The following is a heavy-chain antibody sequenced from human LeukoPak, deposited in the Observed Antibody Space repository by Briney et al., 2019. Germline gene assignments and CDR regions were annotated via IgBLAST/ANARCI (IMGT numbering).Heavy chain of an antibody. V-gene: IGHV1-2*02. CDR2: INPNSGGT. J-gene: IGHJ3*02. CDR3: ARVGDGYDAFDI. CDR1: GYTFTGYY. Sequence: ASVKVSCKVSGYTFTGYYMHWVRQAPGQGLEWMGWINPNSGGTNYAQKFQGRVTMTRDTSISTAYMELSRLRSDDTAVYYCARVGDGYDAFDIWGQGTMVTVSS. D-gene: IGHD5-24*01.